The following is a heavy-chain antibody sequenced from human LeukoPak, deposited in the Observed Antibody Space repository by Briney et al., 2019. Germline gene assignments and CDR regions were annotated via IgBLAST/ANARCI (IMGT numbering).Heavy chain of an antibody. J-gene: IGHJ4*02. Sequence: SETLSLTCAVYGGSFSGYYWSWIRQPPGQGLEWIGEINHSGSTNYNPSLKSRVTISVDTSKNQFSLKLSSVTAADTAVYYCARPRKQWQPTSNFDYWGQGTLVTVSS. CDR2: INHSGST. CDR1: GGSFSGYY. V-gene: IGHV4-34*01. D-gene: IGHD6-19*01. CDR3: ARPRKQWQPTSNFDY.